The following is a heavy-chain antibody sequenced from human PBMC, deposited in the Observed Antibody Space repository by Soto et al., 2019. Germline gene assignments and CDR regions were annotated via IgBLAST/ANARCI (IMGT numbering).Heavy chain of an antibody. J-gene: IGHJ4*02. Sequence: KPSETLSLTCTVSGGSISSGDYYWSWIRQPPGKGLEWIGYIYYSGSTDYNPSLKSRVTISVDTSKNQFSLKLSSVTAADTAVYYCARASRYSSSWFYFNYWGQGTLVTVSS. CDR2: IYYSGST. CDR3: ARASRYSSSWFYFNY. CDR1: GGSISSGDYY. D-gene: IGHD6-13*01. V-gene: IGHV4-30-4*01.